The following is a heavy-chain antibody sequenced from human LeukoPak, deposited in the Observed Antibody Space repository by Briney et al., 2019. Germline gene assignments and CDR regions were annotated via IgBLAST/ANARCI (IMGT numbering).Heavy chain of an antibody. Sequence: SETLSLTCTVSGGSISSYYWSWIRQPPGKGLEWIGYIYYSGSTNYNPSLKSRVTISVDASKNQVSLKLNSVTAADTAVYYHARRQEYQLLFGFDIWGQGTMVTVSS. D-gene: IGHD2-21*02. CDR1: GGSISSYY. J-gene: IGHJ3*02. CDR3: ARRQEYQLLFGFDI. CDR2: IYYSGST. V-gene: IGHV4-59*08.